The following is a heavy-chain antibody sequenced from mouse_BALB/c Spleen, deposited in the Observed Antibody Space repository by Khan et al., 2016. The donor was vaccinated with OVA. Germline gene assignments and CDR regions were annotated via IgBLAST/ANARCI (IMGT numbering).Heavy chain of an antibody. D-gene: IGHD2-3*01. CDR3: ARGGNDGYPYFDY. J-gene: IGHJ2*01. V-gene: IGHV1S137*01. CDR1: GYTFTDYA. CDR2: ISTYYGAA. Sequence: QVQLQQSGAELVRPGVSVKISCKGSGYTFTDYAMHWVKQSHAKSLEWIGVISTYYGAASYNQKFKGKATMTVDKSSSTAYMELARLTSEESAIYYCARGGNDGYPYFDYWGQGTTLTVSS.